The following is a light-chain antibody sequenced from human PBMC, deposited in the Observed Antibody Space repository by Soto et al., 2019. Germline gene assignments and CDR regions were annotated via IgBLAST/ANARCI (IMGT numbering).Light chain of an antibody. CDR3: QKYSNVPA. V-gene: IGKV1-27*01. CDR1: QGISNY. Sequence: DIQMTQSPSSLSASVGDRVTITCRASQGISNYLAWYQQIPGKVPKLLISASSTLQSGVPSRFSGSGSGTDFTLTISRLQLEDVATYDCQKYSNVPAFGGGTKGEIK. CDR2: ASS. J-gene: IGKJ4*01.